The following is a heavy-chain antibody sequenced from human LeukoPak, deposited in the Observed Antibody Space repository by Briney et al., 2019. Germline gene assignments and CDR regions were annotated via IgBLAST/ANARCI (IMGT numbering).Heavy chain of an antibody. D-gene: IGHD3-16*01. Sequence: PSETLSLTCTVSGGSISSSSYYWGWIRQPPGKGLEWIGEINHSGSTNYNPSLKSRVTISVDTSKNQFSLKLSSVTAADTAVYYCARRAWGFRVDYWGQGTLVTVSS. CDR2: INHSGST. J-gene: IGHJ4*02. CDR1: GGSISSSSYY. V-gene: IGHV4-39*07. CDR3: ARRAWGFRVDY.